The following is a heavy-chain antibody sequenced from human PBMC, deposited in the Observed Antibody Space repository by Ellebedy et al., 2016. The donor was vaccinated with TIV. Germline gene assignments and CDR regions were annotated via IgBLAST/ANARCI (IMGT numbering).Heavy chain of an antibody. CDR2: MWYDGSHE. V-gene: IGHV3-33*01. CDR3: ARVFESYFFDY. CDR1: GFTFSSYG. D-gene: IGHD3-10*02. Sequence: GGSLRLSCAASGFTFSSYGMHWVRQAPGKGLAWVAGMWYDGSHEHYAASVRGRFTISRDNSKNTLYLQMNSLRAEDTAVYYCARVFESYFFDYWGQGTLVAVSS. J-gene: IGHJ4*02.